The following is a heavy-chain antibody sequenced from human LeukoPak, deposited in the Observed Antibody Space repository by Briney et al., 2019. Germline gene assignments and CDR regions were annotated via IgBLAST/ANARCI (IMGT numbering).Heavy chain of an antibody. CDR2: IYYSESN. D-gene: IGHD4-17*01. V-gene: IGHV4-59*08. CDR3: ARHGLYGDDSVDY. CDR1: GGSISSYY. J-gene: IGHJ4*02. Sequence: PSETLSLTCTVSGGSISSYYWIWLRQPPGKGLEWIGHIYYSESNNYNPSLKRRVTISVDTSKNQFSLKLSSVTAADTAVYYCARHGLYGDDSVDYWGQKRLVTVSS.